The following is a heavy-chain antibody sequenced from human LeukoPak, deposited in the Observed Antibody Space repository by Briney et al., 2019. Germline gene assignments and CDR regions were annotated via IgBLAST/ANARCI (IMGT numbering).Heavy chain of an antibody. J-gene: IGHJ4*02. CDR1: GFTFSSYG. CDR2: IWYDGSNK. Sequence: PGRSLRLSCAAPGFTFSSYGLHWVRPAPGKGLAWVAVIWYDGSNKYYADSVKGRFTISRDNSKNTLYLQMNSLRAEDTAVYYCARARYYGDYSDYWGQGTLVTVSS. D-gene: IGHD4-17*01. CDR3: ARARYYGDYSDY. V-gene: IGHV3-33*01.